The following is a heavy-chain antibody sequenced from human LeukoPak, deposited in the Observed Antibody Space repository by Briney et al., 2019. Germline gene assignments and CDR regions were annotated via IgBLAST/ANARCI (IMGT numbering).Heavy chain of an antibody. D-gene: IGHD1-26*01. CDR1: GFTVSSNY. Sequence: GESLRLSCAASGFTVSSNYMSWVRQAPGKGLEWVSVIYSGGSTYYADSVKGRFTISRDNSKNTLYLQMNSLRAEDTAVYYCAKDTYSTSPYYFDYWGQGTLVTVSS. V-gene: IGHV3-53*01. CDR3: AKDTYSTSPYYFDY. CDR2: IYSGGST. J-gene: IGHJ4*02.